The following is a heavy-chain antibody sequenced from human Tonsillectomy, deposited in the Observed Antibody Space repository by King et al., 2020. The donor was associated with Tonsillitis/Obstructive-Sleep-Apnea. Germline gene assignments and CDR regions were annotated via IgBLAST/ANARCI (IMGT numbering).Heavy chain of an antibody. CDR2: IGGSRGGT. V-gene: IGHV3-23*04. D-gene: IGHD1-26*01. CDR1: GFTFSSCA. Sequence: VQLVESGGGLVQPGGSLRLSCAASGFTFSSCAMTWVRQAPGKGLEWVSSIGGSRGGTYYADSVKGRFTISRDDSKNTLHLQMDSLRVEDTAVYYCAKAPDGELLVYYYYSLDVWGHGTTVTVSS. J-gene: IGHJ6*02. CDR3: AKAPDGELLVYYYYSLDV.